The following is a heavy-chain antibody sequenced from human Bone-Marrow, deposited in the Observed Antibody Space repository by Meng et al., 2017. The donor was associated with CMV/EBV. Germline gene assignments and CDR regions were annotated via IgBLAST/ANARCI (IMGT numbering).Heavy chain of an antibody. CDR2: IYSSGSI. CDR1: GGSISGYY. CDR3: ARGLNWNDVDY. V-gene: IGHV4-59*01. J-gene: IGHJ4*02. Sequence: GSLRLSCSVSGGSISGYYWSWIRQPPGKGLEWIGYIYSSGSINYNPSLESRVTMSVDTSKNQFSLDLTSVTAADTAVYYCARGLNWNDVDYWGQGTLVTVSS. D-gene: IGHD1-1*01.